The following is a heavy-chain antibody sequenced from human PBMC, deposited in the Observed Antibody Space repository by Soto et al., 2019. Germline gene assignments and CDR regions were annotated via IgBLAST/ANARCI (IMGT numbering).Heavy chain of an antibody. V-gene: IGHV4-34*01. CDR1: GGSFSGYY. CDR2: INHSGST. Sequence: SETLSLTCAVYGGSFSGYYWSWIRQPPGKGLEWIGEINHSGSTNYNPSLKSRVTISVDTSKNQFSLKLSSVTAADTAVYYCARGPYNWNQGCMDVWGQGTTVTVSS. J-gene: IGHJ6*02. D-gene: IGHD1-20*01. CDR3: ARGPYNWNQGCMDV.